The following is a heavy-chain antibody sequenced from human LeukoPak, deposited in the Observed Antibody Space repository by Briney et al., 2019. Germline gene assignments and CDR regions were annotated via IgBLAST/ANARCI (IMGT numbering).Heavy chain of an antibody. CDR3: ARNAYYYGSGSYLADFDY. CDR2: IWYDGSNK. V-gene: IGHV3-33*01. D-gene: IGHD3-10*01. CDR1: GFTFSSYG. Sequence: PGGSLRLSCAASGFTFSSYGMHWVRQAPAKGLEWVAVIWYDGSNKYYADSVKGRFTISRDNSKNTLYLQMNSLRAEDTAVYYCARNAYYYGSGSYLADFDYWGQGTLVTVSS. J-gene: IGHJ4*02.